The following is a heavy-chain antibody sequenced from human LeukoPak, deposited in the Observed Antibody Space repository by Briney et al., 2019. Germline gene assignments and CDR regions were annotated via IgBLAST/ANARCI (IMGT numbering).Heavy chain of an antibody. J-gene: IGHJ4*02. CDR2: ISGSGGST. D-gene: IGHD6-13*01. CDR1: GFTFSSYA. Sequence: GGSLRLSCAASGFTFSSYAMSWVRQAPGKGLEWVSAISGSGGSTYYADSVKGRFTISRDNSENTLYLQMTSLRAEDTAVYYCAKGRGSWYRDFDYWGQGTLVTVSS. CDR3: AKGRGSWYRDFDY. V-gene: IGHV3-23*01.